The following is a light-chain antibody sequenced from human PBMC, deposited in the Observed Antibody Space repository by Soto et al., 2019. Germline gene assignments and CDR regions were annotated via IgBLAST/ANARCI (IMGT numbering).Light chain of an antibody. CDR3: SSYSSSSTFG. CDR2: EVS. Sequence: QSVLTQPASVSGSPGQSITISCTGTNSDVGGYNYVSWYQHHPGKAPKLMIYEVSDRPSGVSSRFSGSKSGNTASLTISGLQADDEADYYCSSYSSSSTFGVGRGTKVTVL. J-gene: IGLJ1*01. CDR1: NSDVGGYNY. V-gene: IGLV2-14*01.